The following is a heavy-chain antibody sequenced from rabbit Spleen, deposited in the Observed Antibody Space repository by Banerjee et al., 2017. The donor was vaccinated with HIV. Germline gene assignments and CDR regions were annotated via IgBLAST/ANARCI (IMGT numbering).Heavy chain of an antibody. CDR3: ARGGYAYALDL. D-gene: IGHD6-1*01. Sequence: QSLEESGGDLVKPGASLTLTCTASGFSFSSGYDMCWVRQAPGKGLEWIGCIGTGTGSAYYANWAKGRFTISVTSSTTVDLKMTSLTVADTATYFCARGGYAYALDLWGQGTLVTVS. CDR2: IGTGTGSA. V-gene: IGHV1S40*01. J-gene: IGHJ4*01. CDR1: GFSFSSGYD.